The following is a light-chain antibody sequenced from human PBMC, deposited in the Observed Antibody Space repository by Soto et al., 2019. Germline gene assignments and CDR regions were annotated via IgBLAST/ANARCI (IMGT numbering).Light chain of an antibody. J-gene: IGKJ1*01. Sequence: DIQMTQSPSSLSASVGARVPITCQASQNINNYLNWYPQKPGRAPKLLIYDASNLEAGVPSRFRGSGSGTEFTLTISSLQPDDFATYYCQHYNSYSEAFGQGTKVDIK. CDR2: DAS. CDR1: QNINNY. V-gene: IGKV1-33*01. CDR3: QHYNSYSEA.